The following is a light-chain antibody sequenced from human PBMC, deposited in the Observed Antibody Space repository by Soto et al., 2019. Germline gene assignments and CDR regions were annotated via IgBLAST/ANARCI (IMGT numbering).Light chain of an antibody. CDR2: DTP. V-gene: IGKV3-11*01. J-gene: IGKJ4*01. Sequence: EIVLTQSPDTLSLSPGERATLSCRASQSISSSNLAWYQQKPGQAPRLLIYDTPYRATGIPARFSGSGSGTDFTLTISSLEPEDSAVYYCQQRNDWPLTFGGGTKLEIK. CDR1: QSISSSN. CDR3: QQRNDWPLT.